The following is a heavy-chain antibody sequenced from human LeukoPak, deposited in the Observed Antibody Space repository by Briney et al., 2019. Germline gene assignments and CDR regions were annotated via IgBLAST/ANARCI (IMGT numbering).Heavy chain of an antibody. D-gene: IGHD5-18*01. Sequence: SETLSLTCTVSGDSISSGDYYWSWIRQPAGKGLEWTGRISSSGSTNYNPSLKSRVTISVDTSKNQFSLKLSSVTAADTAVYYCANIVDTAMGWGQGTLVTVSS. CDR2: ISSSGST. CDR1: GDSISSGDYY. V-gene: IGHV4-61*02. J-gene: IGHJ4*02. CDR3: ANIVDTAMG.